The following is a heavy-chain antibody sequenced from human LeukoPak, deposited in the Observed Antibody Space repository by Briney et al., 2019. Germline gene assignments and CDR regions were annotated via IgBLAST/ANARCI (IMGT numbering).Heavy chain of an antibody. Sequence: ASVKVSCKASGYTFTSYDINWVRQATGQGHEWRVWMNPNSGNTGSAQRFQGRITMTRDTSISTAYMELSSLRSEDTAVYYCARGPLVRLPSSFDPWGQGTLVTVSS. CDR3: ARGPLVRLPSSFDP. CDR1: GYTFTSYD. J-gene: IGHJ5*02. V-gene: IGHV1-8*01. CDR2: MNPNSGNT. D-gene: IGHD3-16*02.